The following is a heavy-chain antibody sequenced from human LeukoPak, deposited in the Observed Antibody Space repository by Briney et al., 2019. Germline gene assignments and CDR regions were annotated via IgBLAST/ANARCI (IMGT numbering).Heavy chain of an antibody. CDR3: ARDQFPFQH. V-gene: IGHV1-18*01. CDR1: GYTFNTYG. Sequence: ASVKVSCKASGYTFNTYGITWVRQAPGQGLEWMGWISGYNGKTKYAQKLQGRVTMTTDTSTSTAYMELRSLRSDDTAVYYCARDQFPFQHWGQGTLVTVSS. CDR2: ISGYNGKT. J-gene: IGHJ1*01.